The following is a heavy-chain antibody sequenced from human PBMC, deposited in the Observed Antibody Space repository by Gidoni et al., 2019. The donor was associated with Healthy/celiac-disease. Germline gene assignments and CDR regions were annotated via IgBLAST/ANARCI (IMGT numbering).Heavy chain of an antibody. J-gene: IGHJ3*02. CDR3: AREEGIAAAGTDAFDI. CDR2: IIPICGTA. V-gene: IGHV1-69*06. Sequence: QVQLVQSGAEVKKPGSSVKVSCKASGGTFSSYAISRVRQAPGQGREWMGGIIPICGTANYAQKFQGRVTITAEKSTSTAYMELSSLRSEDTAVYYCAREEGIAAAGTDAFDIWGQGTMVTVSS. D-gene: IGHD6-13*01. CDR1: GGTFSSYA.